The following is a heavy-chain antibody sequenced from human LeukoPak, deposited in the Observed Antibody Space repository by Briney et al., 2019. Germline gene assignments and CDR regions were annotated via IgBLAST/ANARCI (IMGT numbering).Heavy chain of an antibody. J-gene: IGHJ4*02. CDR2: IYYDGSNK. D-gene: IGHD3-22*01. CDR3: AKDSNHYDISGVFDY. Sequence: GGSLRLSCAASGFTFSSYGMHWVRQAPGKGLEWVAFIYYDGSNKYYADSVKGRFTISRDNSKNTMYLQMNSLRAEDTAVYYCAKDSNHYDISGVFDYWGQGTLVTVSS. CDR1: GFTFSSYG. V-gene: IGHV3-30*02.